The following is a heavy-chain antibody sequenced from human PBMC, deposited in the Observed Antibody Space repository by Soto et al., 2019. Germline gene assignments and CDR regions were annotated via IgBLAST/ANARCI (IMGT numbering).Heavy chain of an antibody. Sequence: EVQLLESGGGLVQPGGSLRLSCAASGFTFSSYAMSWVRQAPGKGLEWVSAISGSGGSTYYADSVKGRFTISRDNSKNTLYLRMNSLRAEDTAVYYCAKAGRYCSGGSCYLNFDYWGQGTLVTVSS. J-gene: IGHJ4*02. D-gene: IGHD2-15*01. CDR1: GFTFSSYA. CDR3: AKAGRYCSGGSCYLNFDY. CDR2: ISGSGGST. V-gene: IGHV3-23*01.